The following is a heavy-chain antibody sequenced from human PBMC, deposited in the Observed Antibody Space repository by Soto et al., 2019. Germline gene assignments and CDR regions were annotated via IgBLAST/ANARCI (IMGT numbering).Heavy chain of an antibody. D-gene: IGHD4-17*01. V-gene: IGHV3-23*01. CDR3: AKDQATTVTTPLGAFDI. J-gene: IGHJ3*02. CDR1: GFTFSSYA. CDR2: ISGSGGST. Sequence: EVQLLESGGGLVQPGGSLRLSCAASGFTFSSYAMSWVRQAPGKGLVWVSAISGSGGSTYYADSVKGRFTISRDNSKNTLYLQMNSLRAEDTAVYYCAKDQATTVTTPLGAFDIWGQGTMVTVSS.